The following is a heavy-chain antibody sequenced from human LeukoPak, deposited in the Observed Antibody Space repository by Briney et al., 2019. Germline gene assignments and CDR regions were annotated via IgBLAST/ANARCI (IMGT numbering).Heavy chain of an antibody. V-gene: IGHV4-59*08. CDR3: ARAYYDSSGPDAFDI. Sequence: PSETLSLTCTASGGSISSYYWSWIRQPPGKGLEWIGYIYYSGSTNYNPSLKSRVTISVDTSKNQFSLKLSSVTAADTAVYYCARAYYDSSGPDAFDIWGQGTMVTVSS. J-gene: IGHJ3*02. CDR2: IYYSGST. CDR1: GGSISSYY. D-gene: IGHD3-22*01.